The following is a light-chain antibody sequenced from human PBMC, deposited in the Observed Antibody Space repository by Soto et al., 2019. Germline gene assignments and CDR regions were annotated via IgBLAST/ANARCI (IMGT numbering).Light chain of an antibody. CDR3: QQSYSTPRT. J-gene: IGKJ1*01. Sequence: DIQITQSPSTLSGSVGDRVTITCRASQSISSWLAWYQQKPGKAPKLLIYAASSLQSGVPSRFSGSGSGTDFTLTISSLQPEDFATYYCQQSYSTPRTLGQGTKVDIK. CDR1: QSISSW. CDR2: AAS. V-gene: IGKV1-39*01.